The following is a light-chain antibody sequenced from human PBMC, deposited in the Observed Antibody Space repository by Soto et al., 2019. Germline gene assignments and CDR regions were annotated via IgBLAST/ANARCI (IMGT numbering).Light chain of an antibody. Sequence: IVLTQSPGTLSLSPGERVTLSCRASQSVTTRLAWYQHKPGQAPTLLMSGASNRASGVPVRFSGSGSGTDLALTITRLEPDDFELYYCQQYGGSQINFGIGTRLEI. J-gene: IGKJ5*01. CDR3: QQYGGSQIN. V-gene: IGKV3-20*01. CDR2: GAS. CDR1: QSVTTR.